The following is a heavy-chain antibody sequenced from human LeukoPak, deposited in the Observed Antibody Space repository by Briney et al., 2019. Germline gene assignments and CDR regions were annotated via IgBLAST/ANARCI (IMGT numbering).Heavy chain of an antibody. CDR3: ARESGFGELFPYAFDI. Sequence: GGSLRLSCAASGFTFSSYGMHWVRQAPGKGLEWVAVIWYDGSNKYYADSVKGRFAISRDHSRNTVYLQMNSLRAEDTAVYYCARESGFGELFPYAFDIWGQGTVVTVSS. D-gene: IGHD3-10*01. CDR1: GFTFSSYG. CDR2: IWYDGSNK. V-gene: IGHV3-33*01. J-gene: IGHJ3*02.